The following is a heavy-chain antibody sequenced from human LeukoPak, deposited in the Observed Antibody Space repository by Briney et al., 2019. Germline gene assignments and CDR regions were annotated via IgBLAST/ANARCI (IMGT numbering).Heavy chain of an antibody. CDR1: GFTFIIYS. CDR2: ISGSSNTI. D-gene: IGHD5-18*01. CDR3: ATPADTTLDY. V-gene: IGHV3-48*01. J-gene: IGHJ4*02. Sequence: SGGSLRLSCAASGFTFIIYSMNWVRQAPGKGLEWVSYISGSSNTIYYADSVKGRFTISRDNAKNSLYLQMNSLRAEDTALYYCATPADTTLDYWGQGTLVTVSS.